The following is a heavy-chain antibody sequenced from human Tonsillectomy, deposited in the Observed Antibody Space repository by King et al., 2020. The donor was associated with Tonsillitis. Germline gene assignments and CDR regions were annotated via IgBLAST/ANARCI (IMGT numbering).Heavy chain of an antibody. V-gene: IGHV3-21*01. CDR3: ARSEGPRYCSSTSCYGGYYFDY. J-gene: IGHJ4*02. CDR1: GFTFSSYS. D-gene: IGHD2-2*01. Sequence: QLVQSGGGLVKPGGSLRLSCAASGFTFSSYSMNWVRQAPGKGLEWVSSISSSSSYIYYADSVKGRFTISRDNAKNSLYLQMNSLRAADTAVYYCARSEGPRYCSSTSCYGGYYFDYWGQGTLVTVSS. CDR2: ISSSSSYI.